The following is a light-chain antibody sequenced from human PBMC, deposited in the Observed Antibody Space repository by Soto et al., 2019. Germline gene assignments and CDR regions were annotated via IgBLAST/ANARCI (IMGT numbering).Light chain of an antibody. CDR1: SSNIGSNT. J-gene: IGLJ1*01. Sequence: QSVLTQPPSASGAPGQRVTISCSGSSSNIGSNTVNWYQQLPGTAPKLLIYTNNQRPPGVRDRFSGSRSGTSASLAISGLQSEDEADYYCAAWDDSLNGFVFGTGTKLTVL. CDR3: AAWDDSLNGFV. V-gene: IGLV1-44*01. CDR2: TNN.